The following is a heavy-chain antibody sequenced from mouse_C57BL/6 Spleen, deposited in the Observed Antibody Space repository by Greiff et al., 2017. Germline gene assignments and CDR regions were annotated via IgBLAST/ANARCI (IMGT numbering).Heavy chain of an antibody. CDR1: GYTFTSYW. D-gene: IGHD1-1*01. J-gene: IGHJ4*01. V-gene: IGHV1-64*01. CDR2: IHPNSGST. Sequence: QVQLQQPGAELVKPGASVKLSCKASGYTFTSYWMHWVKQRPGQGLEWIGMIHPNSGSTNSNEKFKSKARLTVDTSSSPASVHISSLTSEDSAVSYCARGSSDYYALGYWGQGPSVTVSS. CDR3: ARGSSDYYALGY.